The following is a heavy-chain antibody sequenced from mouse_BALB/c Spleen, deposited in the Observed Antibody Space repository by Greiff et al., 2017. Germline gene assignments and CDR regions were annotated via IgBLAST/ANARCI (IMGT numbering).Heavy chain of an antibody. CDR1: GYTFTSYW. CDR2: IYPGNSDT. V-gene: IGHV1-5*01. Sequence: EVQLQQSGTVLARPGASVKMSCKASGYTFTSYWMHWVKQRPGQGLEWIGAIYPGNSDTSYNQKFKGKAKLTAVTSTSTAYMELSSLTNEDSAVYYCTRDYYGNYEGGFDYWGQGTTLTVSS. D-gene: IGHD2-1*01. CDR3: TRDYYGNYEGGFDY. J-gene: IGHJ2*01.